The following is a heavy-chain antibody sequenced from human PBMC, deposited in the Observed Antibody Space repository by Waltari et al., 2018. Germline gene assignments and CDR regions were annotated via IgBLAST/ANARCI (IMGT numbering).Heavy chain of an antibody. J-gene: IGHJ4*02. CDR2: ISSSSSYK. Sequence: EVQLVESGGGLVKPGGSLRLSCAASGFTFSSSRMNWVRQAPGKGLEWVSSISSSSSYKYYADSVKGRFTISRDNSKKSLYLQMNSLRAEDTAVYYCARGGKHTDYFDYWGQGTLVTVSS. V-gene: IGHV3-21*04. CDR1: GFTFSSSR. CDR3: ARGGKHTDYFDY. D-gene: IGHD2-15*01.